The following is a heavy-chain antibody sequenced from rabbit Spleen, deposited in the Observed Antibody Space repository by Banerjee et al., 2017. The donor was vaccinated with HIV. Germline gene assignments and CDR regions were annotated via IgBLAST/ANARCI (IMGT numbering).Heavy chain of an antibody. J-gene: IGHJ6*01. CDR3: ARDSGSSFSSYGMDL. V-gene: IGHV1S40*01. Sequence: QSLEESGGDLVKPGASLTLTCTASGVSFIYNVYMCWVRQAPGKGLEWIACIDTGSSAFTYFASWAKGRFTISKTSSTTVALQMTSLTAADTATYFCARDSGSSFSSYGMDLWGPGTLVTVS. CDR1: GVSFIYNVY. D-gene: IGHD8-1*01. CDR2: IDTGSSAFT.